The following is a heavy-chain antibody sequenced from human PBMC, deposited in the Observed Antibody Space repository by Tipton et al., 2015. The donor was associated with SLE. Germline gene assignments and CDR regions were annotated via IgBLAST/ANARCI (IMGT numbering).Heavy chain of an antibody. J-gene: IGHJ3*02. CDR3: ARSRRLDFWSGFNDAFAI. D-gene: IGHD3-3*01. CDR2: ISGDGSRT. CDR1: GFTFSNYW. Sequence: GSLRLSCAASGFTFSNYWMHWVRQAPGKGLVWVSRISGDGSRTSYAASVKGRFTISRDNAQNTLYLQVNSLRAEDTAVYYCARSRRLDFWSGFNDAFAIWGQGTKVTVSS. V-gene: IGHV3-74*01.